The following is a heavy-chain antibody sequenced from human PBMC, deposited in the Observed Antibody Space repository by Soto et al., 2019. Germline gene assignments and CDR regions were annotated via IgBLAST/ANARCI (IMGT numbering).Heavy chain of an antibody. J-gene: IGHJ3*02. Sequence: LRLSCATSGFTFSSYAMHWVRQAPGKGLEWVAVISYDGSNKYYADSVKGRFTISRDNSKNTLYLQMNSLRAEDTAVYYCARGYYDSSGYPRAFDIWGQGTMVTVSS. D-gene: IGHD3-22*01. CDR2: ISYDGSNK. CDR1: GFTFSSYA. V-gene: IGHV3-30-3*01. CDR3: ARGYYDSSGYPRAFDI.